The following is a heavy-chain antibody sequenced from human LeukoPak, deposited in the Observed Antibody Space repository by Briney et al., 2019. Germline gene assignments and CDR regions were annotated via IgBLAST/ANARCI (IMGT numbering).Heavy chain of an antibody. CDR3: ARDQERYYGSGSYSDY. D-gene: IGHD3-10*01. V-gene: IGHV3-33*01. Sequence: QPGRPLTLPCAASGFTFSSYDMHWVRQAPGKGLEWVADIWYDGSNKYYADPVKRRFTISRDNYNHTLYLQMNSLRAEDTAVYQCARDQERYYGSGSYSDYWGRGTLVSVSS. J-gene: IGHJ4*02. CDR1: GFTFSSYD. CDR2: IWYDGSNK.